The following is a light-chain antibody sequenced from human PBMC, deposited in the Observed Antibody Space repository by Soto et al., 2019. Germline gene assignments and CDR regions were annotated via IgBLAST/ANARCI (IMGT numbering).Light chain of an antibody. V-gene: IGLV2-14*01. J-gene: IGLJ1*01. CDR2: EVS. CDR1: SSDVGGYNY. Sequence: QSVLTQPASGSGSPGQSITISCTGTSSDVGGYNYVSWYQQHPGKAPKLMIYEVSNRPSGVSNRFSGSKSGNTASLTISGLQAEYEADYYCSSYTSSSTLVFGTGTKVTVL. CDR3: SSYTSSSTLV.